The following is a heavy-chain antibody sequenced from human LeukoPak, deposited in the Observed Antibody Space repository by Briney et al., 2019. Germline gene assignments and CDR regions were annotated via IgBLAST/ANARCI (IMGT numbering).Heavy chain of an antibody. D-gene: IGHD4/OR15-4a*01. CDR3: TTDGAGRLGRGSPPYYFDY. Sequence: GRSLRLSCAASGFSFSNAWMYWVRQAPGKGLECVGRIKSKSDGGTTDSAAPVKGRFIISRDDSKNTLFLQMNSLKTEDTAVYYCTTDGAGRLGRGSPPYYFDYWGQGSLVTVSS. V-gene: IGHV3-15*01. CDR2: IKSKSDGGTT. J-gene: IGHJ4*02. CDR1: GFSFSNAW.